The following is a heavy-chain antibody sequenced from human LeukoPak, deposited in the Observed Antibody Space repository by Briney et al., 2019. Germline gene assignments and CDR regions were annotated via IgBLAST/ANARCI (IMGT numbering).Heavy chain of an antibody. Sequence: GRSLRLSCAASGFTFSGYAMHWVRQAPGKGLEWVAVISYDESNKYYTDSMKGRFTISRDNSKNTLYLQMNSLRTEDTAVYFCARPPIYCSSTSCFQADYWGQGTLVTVSS. CDR1: GFTFSGYA. CDR2: ISYDESNK. D-gene: IGHD2-2*01. CDR3: ARPPIYCSSTSCFQADY. J-gene: IGHJ4*02. V-gene: IGHV3-30-3*01.